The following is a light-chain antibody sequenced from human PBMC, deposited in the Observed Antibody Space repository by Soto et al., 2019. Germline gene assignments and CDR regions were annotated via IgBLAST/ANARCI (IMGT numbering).Light chain of an antibody. CDR2: DAS. CDR3: QQRSNWPIT. CDR1: QSVSSN. J-gene: IGKJ5*01. Sequence: EIVMTQYPATLSLSPGERATLSCRASQSVSSNLAWYQQKPGQAPRLLIYDASNRATGIPARFSGSGSGTDFTLTISSLEPEDFAVYYCQQRSNWPITFGQGTRLEIK. V-gene: IGKV3-11*01.